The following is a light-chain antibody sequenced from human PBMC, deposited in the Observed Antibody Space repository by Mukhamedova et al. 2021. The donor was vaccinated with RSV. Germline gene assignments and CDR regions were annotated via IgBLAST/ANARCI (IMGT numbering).Light chain of an antibody. CDR2: DVS. CDR3: SSYTTSATWV. Sequence: IISDVSKRPSGVSNRFSGSKSGNSASLTVSGLQAEDEATYFCSSYTTSATWVFGGVTRVTVL. J-gene: IGLJ3*02. V-gene: IGLV2-14*03.